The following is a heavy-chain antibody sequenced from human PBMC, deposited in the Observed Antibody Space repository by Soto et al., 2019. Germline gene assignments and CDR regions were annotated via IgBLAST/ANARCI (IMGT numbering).Heavy chain of an antibody. Sequence: GGSLRLSCAASGFTFSSYGMHWVRQAPGKGLEWVAVISYDGSNKYYADSVKGRFTISRDNSKNTLYLQMNSLRAEDTAVYYCARGYGVAKAYWARGTPVPVSS. J-gene: IGHJ4*02. CDR1: GFTFSSYG. CDR2: ISYDGSNK. CDR3: ARGYGVAKAY. V-gene: IGHV3-30*03. D-gene: IGHD5-12*01.